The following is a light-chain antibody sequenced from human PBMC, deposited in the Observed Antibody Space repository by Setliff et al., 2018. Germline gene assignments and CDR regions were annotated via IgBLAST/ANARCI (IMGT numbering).Light chain of an antibody. CDR2: EVS. CDR3: CSYAASYNPYV. V-gene: IGLV2-8*01. Sequence: QSVLTQPPSASGSPGQSVTISCTGTSSDVGGYNYVSWYQQHPGKAPKLMIYEVSKWPSGVPDRFSGSKSGNTASLTVSGLQAEDEADYFCCSYAASYNPYVFGTGTKV. CDR1: SSDVGGYNY. J-gene: IGLJ1*01.